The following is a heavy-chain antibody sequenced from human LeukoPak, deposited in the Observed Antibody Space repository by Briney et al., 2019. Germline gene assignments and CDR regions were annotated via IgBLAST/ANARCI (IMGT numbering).Heavy chain of an antibody. Sequence: ASVKVSCKASGYTFTSYAMHWVRQAPGQGLEWMGWINAGNGNTKYSQKFQGRVTITRDTSASTAYMELRSLRSDDTAVYYCARDSMVGATYYWGQGTLVTVSS. CDR3: ARDSMVGATYY. V-gene: IGHV1-3*01. J-gene: IGHJ4*02. D-gene: IGHD1-26*01. CDR1: GYTFTSYA. CDR2: INAGNGNT.